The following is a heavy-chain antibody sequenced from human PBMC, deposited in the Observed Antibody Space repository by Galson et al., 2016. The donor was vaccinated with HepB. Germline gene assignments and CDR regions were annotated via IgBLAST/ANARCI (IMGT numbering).Heavy chain of an antibody. J-gene: IGHJ4*02. CDR2: ISGSGGNT. CDR3: ARNKEVGLRTEWAY. V-gene: IGHV3-23*01. Sequence: SLRLSCAASGFTFSSYAMSWVRQAPGKGLEWVSAISGSGGNTYYADSVKGRFTISRDNSKNTVYLQMNNVRVEDTAVYYCARNKEVGLRTEWAYWGQGTLVTVSS. D-gene: IGHD1-26*01. CDR1: GFTFSSYA.